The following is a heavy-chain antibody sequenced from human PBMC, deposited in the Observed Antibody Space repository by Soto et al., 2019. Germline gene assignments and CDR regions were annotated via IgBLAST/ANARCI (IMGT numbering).Heavy chain of an antibody. CDR3: ARGRAAGRRDLLDP. CDR1: GDSVSSNSAA. D-gene: IGHD6-13*01. J-gene: IGHJ5*02. CDR2: TYYRSKWYN. Sequence: SQTLSLTCDISGDSVSSNSAAWNWIRHSPSRGLEWLGRTYYRSKWYNDYAVSVRGRITINPDTSKNQFSLQLKSVTPDDTAVYYCARGRAAGRRDLLDPWAQG. V-gene: IGHV6-1*01.